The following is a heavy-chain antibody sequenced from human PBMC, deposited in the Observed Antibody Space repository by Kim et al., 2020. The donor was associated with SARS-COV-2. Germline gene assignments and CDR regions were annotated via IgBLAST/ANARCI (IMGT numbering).Heavy chain of an antibody. CDR1: GGTFSSYA. V-gene: IGHV1-69*13. J-gene: IGHJ4*02. D-gene: IGHD2-2*01. CDR2: IIPIFGTA. Sequence: SVKVSCKASGGTFSSYAISWVRQAPGQGLEWMGGIIPIFGTANYAQKFQGRVTITADESTSTAYMELSSLRSEDTAVYYCARTQGGYCSSTSCYADYWGQGTLVTVSS. CDR3: ARTQGGYCSSTSCYADY.